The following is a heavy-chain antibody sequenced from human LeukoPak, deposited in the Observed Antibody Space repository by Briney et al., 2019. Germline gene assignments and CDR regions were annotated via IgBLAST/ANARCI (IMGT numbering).Heavy chain of an antibody. V-gene: IGHV4-34*01. J-gene: IGHJ4*02. CDR3: AARTYDSSGYPGYYFDY. CDR2: INHSGST. D-gene: IGHD3-22*01. CDR1: GGSFSGYY. Sequence: SETLSLTCAVYGGSFSGYYWSWIRQPPGKGLEWVGEINHSGSTNYNPSLKSRVTISVDTSKIQCSLKLSSVTAADTAVYYCAARTYDSSGYPGYYFDYWGQGTLVTVSS.